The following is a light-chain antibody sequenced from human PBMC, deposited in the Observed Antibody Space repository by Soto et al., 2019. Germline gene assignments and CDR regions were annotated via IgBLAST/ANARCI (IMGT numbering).Light chain of an antibody. J-gene: IGLJ1*01. CDR3: LSYTSSGTYV. V-gene: IGLV2-14*01. CDR2: EVS. Sequence: QCALTQPASVCGSPGQSITISCTGTSSDVGNYKYVSWYQQHPGKAPKLMIYEVSNRPSGVSNRFSGSKSGNTASLTISGLQAEDETDYYCLSYTSSGTYVFGTGTKVTV. CDR1: SSDVGNYKY.